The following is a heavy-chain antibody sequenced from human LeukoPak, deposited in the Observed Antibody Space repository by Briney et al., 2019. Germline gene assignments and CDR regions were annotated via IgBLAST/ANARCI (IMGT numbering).Heavy chain of an antibody. J-gene: IGHJ4*02. D-gene: IGHD3-16*02. CDR1: GYTFTSYG. CDR2: ISAYNGNT. Sequence: ASVKVSCKASGYTFTSYGISWVRQAPGQGLEWMGWISAYNGNTNYAQKLQGRVTMTTDTSTSTGYMELRSLRSDDTAVYYCARDGAPYDYVWGSYRYPNYFDYWGQGTLVTVSS. V-gene: IGHV1-18*01. CDR3: ARDGAPYDYVWGSYRYPNYFDY.